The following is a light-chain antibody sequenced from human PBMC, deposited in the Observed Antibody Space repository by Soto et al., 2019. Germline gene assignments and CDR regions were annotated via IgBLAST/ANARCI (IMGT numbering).Light chain of an antibody. J-gene: IGKJ1*01. V-gene: IGKV1-17*01. CDR1: QDLRND. CDR3: LQHNDYPPT. Sequence: DIQMTQSPSSLSASVGDRVTITCRASQDLRNDLGWYQQNPGKAPKRLIYAASSLQSGVPSRFSGSGSGTEFTLTISSLQPEDYATYNCLQHNDYPPTFGQGTKVEI. CDR2: AAS.